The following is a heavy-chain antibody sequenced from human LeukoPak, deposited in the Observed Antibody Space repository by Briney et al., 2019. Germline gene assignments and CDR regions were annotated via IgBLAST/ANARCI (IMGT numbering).Heavy chain of an antibody. V-gene: IGHV1-2*02. CDR2: INPNSGGT. Sequence: ASVKVSCKASGYTFTGYYMHWVRQAPGQGLEWMGWINPNSGGTNYAQKFQGRVTMTRDTSISTAYMELSRLRSDDTAVYYCAREDIGSGYYGYWGQGTLVTVSS. CDR1: GYTFTGYY. D-gene: IGHD3-22*01. J-gene: IGHJ4*02. CDR3: AREDIGSGYYGY.